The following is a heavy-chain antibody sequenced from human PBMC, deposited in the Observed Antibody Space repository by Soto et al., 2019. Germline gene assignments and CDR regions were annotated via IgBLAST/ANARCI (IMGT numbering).Heavy chain of an antibody. CDR3: ARVGAYHSDGTGYMAYFDY. Sequence: QVLLVQSGAEVKKPGASLKVSCKASVYTFTSLVITWGRRAPGQGLEWRGGINIHKGNANYAQKVQGRVTMTTDTSTSTAYMELMNMRSDDTAVYYCARVGAYHSDGTGYMAYFDYWGQGTLVIVSS. D-gene: IGHD3-22*01. V-gene: IGHV1-18*01. CDR2: INIHKGNA. J-gene: IGHJ4*02. CDR1: VYTFTSLV.